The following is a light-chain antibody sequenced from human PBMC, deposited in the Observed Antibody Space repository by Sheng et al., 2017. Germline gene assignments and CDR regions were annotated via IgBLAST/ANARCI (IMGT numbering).Light chain of an antibody. CDR1: KIGGEN. CDR3: QVWLNIPDHHV. J-gene: IGLJ3*02. Sequence: SYELTQPPSVSVAPRQTASITCGGDKIGGENVHWYQQKPGQAPVLVIYNDSDRPSGIPERFSGSNSGNTATLTISRVEAGDEADYYCQVWLNIPDHHVFGGGTKLTVL. CDR2: NDS. V-gene: IGLV3-21*02.